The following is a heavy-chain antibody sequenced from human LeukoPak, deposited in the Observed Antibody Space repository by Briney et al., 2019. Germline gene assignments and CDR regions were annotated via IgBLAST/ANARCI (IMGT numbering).Heavy chain of an antibody. V-gene: IGHV4-4*07. J-gene: IGHJ4*02. CDR1: GGSINSYY. CDR2: IYTSGST. D-gene: IGHD1-26*01. CDR3: AREVLVGATARFDY. Sequence: PSETLSLTCTVSGGSINSYYWSWIRQPAGKGLEWIGRIYTSGSTNYNPSLKSRVTISVDTSKNQFTLKLSSVTAADTAVYYCAREVLVGATARFDYWGQGTLVTVSS.